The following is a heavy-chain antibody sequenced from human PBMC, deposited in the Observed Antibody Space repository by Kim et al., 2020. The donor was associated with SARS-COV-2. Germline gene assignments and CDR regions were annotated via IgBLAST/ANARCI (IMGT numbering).Heavy chain of an antibody. J-gene: IGHJ6*02. Sequence: SETLSLTCTVSGGSISSYYWSWIRQPPGKGLEWIGYIYYSGSTNYNPSLKSRVTISVDTSKNQFSLKLSSVTAADTAVYYCARERGYYYYGMDVWGQWTT. CDR2: IYYSGST. CDR3: ARERGYYYYGMDV. D-gene: IGHD3-16*01. V-gene: IGHV4-59*01. CDR1: GGSISSYY.